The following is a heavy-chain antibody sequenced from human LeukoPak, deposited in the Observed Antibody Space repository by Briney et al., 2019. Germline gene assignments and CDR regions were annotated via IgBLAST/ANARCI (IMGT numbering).Heavy chain of an antibody. CDR1: GGSISSGDYY. CDR2: IYYSGST. V-gene: IGHV4-30-4*01. D-gene: IGHD3-10*01. J-gene: IGHJ4*02. Sequence: PSETLSLICTVSGGSISSGDYYWSWIRQPPGKGLEWIGYIYYSGSTYYNPSLKSRVTISVDTSKNQFSLKLNSVTAADTAVYYCAREIYSGWFGEVEWDQGTLDTVSS. CDR3: AREIYSGWFGEVE.